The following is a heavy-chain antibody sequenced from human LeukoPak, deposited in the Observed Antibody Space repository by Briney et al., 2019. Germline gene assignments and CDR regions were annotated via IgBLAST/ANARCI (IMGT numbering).Heavy chain of an antibody. Sequence: SETLPLTCTVSGGSISSYYWSWIRQPPGKGLEWIGYIYYSGSTNYNPSLKSRVTISVDTSKNQFSLKLSSGTAADTAVYYCARRLVGATYNWFDPWGQGTLVTVSS. CDR3: ARRLVGATYNWFDP. V-gene: IGHV4-59*08. J-gene: IGHJ5*02. CDR2: IYYSGST. D-gene: IGHD1-26*01. CDR1: GGSISSYY.